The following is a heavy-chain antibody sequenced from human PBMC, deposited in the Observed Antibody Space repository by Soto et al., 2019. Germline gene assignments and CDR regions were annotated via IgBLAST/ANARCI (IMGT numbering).Heavy chain of an antibody. CDR2: IWYDGSKK. D-gene: IGHD4-17*01. V-gene: IGHV3-33*01. CDR1: GFTFSGFG. J-gene: IGHJ3*02. CDR3: ARGRGGSYGGNSAHFDI. Sequence: QVQLVESRGGMVQPGTSLRLSCEASGFTFSGFGMHWVRQAPGKGLEWVAVIWYDGSKKYYADCVKGRFTISRDNSKNALYLQMSSLRAEDTAVYYCARGRGGSYGGNSAHFDIWGQGTLVTVSS.